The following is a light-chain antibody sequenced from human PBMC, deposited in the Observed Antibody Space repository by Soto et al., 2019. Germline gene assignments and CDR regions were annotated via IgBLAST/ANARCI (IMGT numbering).Light chain of an antibody. CDR2: EVS. CDR3: SSYTSSSTRV. CDR1: SSDVGGYNY. Sequence: QSVLTQPPSVSGAPGQTITISCTGGSSDVGGYNYVSWYQQHPGKAPKLMIYEVSNRPSGVSNRFSGSKSGNTASLTISGLQAEDEADYYCSSYTSSSTRVFGTGTKVTVL. J-gene: IGLJ1*01. V-gene: IGLV2-14*01.